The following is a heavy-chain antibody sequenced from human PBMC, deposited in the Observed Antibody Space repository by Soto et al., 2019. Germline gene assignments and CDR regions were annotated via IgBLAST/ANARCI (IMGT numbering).Heavy chain of an antibody. J-gene: IGHJ4*02. CDR1: GGTFSSYA. D-gene: IGHD4-17*01. CDR2: IIPIFGTA. CDR3: ARDRYGDPLWGQDDFDY. V-gene: IGHV1-69*13. Sequence: SVKVSCKAAGGTFSSYAISWVRQAPGQGLEWMGGIIPIFGTASYAQKFQGRVTITADESTSTAYMELSSLRSEDTAVYYCARDRYGDPLWGQDDFDYWGQGTLVTVSS.